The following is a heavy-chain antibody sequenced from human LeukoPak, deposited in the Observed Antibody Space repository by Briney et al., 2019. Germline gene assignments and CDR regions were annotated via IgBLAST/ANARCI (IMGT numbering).Heavy chain of an antibody. V-gene: IGHV4-4*07. Sequence: PSETLSLTCTVSGGSISGYFWTWIRQPAGKGPEWIGRMYSTGSNNYNPSLKSRVTMSLDTSKNHFSLNLTSVTAADTAVYYCAREPTSGREPTSGRPLDYWGQGTLVTVSS. CDR2: MYSTGSN. J-gene: IGHJ4*02. CDR3: AREPTSGREPTSGRPLDY. CDR1: GGSISGYF. D-gene: IGHD5-12*01.